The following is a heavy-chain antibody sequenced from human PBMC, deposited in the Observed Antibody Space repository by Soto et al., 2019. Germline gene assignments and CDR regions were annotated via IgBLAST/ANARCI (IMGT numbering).Heavy chain of an antibody. CDR3: ARGPPTPIVVPAATDY. Sequence: SETLSLTCAVYGGSFSGYYWSWIRQPPGKGLEWIGEINHSGSTNYNPSLKSRVTISVDTSKNQFSLKLSSVTAADTAVYYCARGPPTPIVVPAATDYWGQGTRVTVSS. D-gene: IGHD2-2*01. CDR2: INHSGST. V-gene: IGHV4-34*01. J-gene: IGHJ4*02. CDR1: GGSFSGYY.